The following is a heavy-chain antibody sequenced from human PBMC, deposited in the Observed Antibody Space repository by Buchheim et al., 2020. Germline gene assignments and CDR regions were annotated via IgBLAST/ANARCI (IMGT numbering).Heavy chain of an antibody. Sequence: QLQLQESGPGLVKPSETLSLTCTVSGGSISSSSYYWGWIRQPPGKGLEWIGSIYYSGSTYYNPSLKSRVTISVDTSKNQFSLKLSSVTAADTAVYYCARQRSGGYCSGGSCYPLDYYYYGMDVWGQGTT. J-gene: IGHJ6*02. CDR1: GGSISSSSYY. D-gene: IGHD2-15*01. CDR3: ARQRSGGYCSGGSCYPLDYYYYGMDV. CDR2: IYYSGST. V-gene: IGHV4-39*01.